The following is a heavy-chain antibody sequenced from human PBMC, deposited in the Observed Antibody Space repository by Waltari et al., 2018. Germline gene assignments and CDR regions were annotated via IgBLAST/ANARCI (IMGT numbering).Heavy chain of an antibody. CDR1: GFRVSTNY. D-gene: IGHD6-25*01. J-gene: IGHJ4*02. V-gene: IGHV3-53*04. CDR3: ARTPYTSGWPGNFDY. Sequence: EVRLVESGGGLVQRGEFLRLACAASGFRVSTNYISWVRQAPGKGLEWVSVIYTSGDVYYADSVKGRFTISRDIFKNTLYLQMNSLRNEDTAVYYCARTPYTSGWPGNFDYWGQGTLVTVSS. CDR2: IYTSGDV.